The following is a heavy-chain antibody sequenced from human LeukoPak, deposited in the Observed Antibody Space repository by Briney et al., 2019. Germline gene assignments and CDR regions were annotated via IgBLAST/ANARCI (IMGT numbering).Heavy chain of an antibody. V-gene: IGHV1-24*01. Sequence: ASVKVSCKVSGYTLTELSMHWVRQAPGKGLEWMGGFDPEDGETIYAQKFQGRVTMTEDTSTDTAYMELSSLRSEDTAVYYCATDLTNYYDSSGFDYWGLGTLVTVSS. D-gene: IGHD3-22*01. CDR3: ATDLTNYYDSSGFDY. J-gene: IGHJ4*02. CDR1: GYTLTELS. CDR2: FDPEDGET.